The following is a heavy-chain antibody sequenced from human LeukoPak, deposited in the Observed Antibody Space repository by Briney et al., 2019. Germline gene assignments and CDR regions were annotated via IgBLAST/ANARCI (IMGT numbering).Heavy chain of an antibody. Sequence: PGGSLRLSCAASGFTFSDYYMSWIRQAPGKGLEWVSYISSSGSTIYYADSVKGRFTISRDNAKNSLYLQMNSLRAEDTAVYYCAKRLRWYSSSWSLSYFDYWGQGTLVTVSS. CDR2: ISSSGSTI. V-gene: IGHV3-11*01. CDR3: AKRLRWYSSSWSLSYFDY. J-gene: IGHJ4*02. D-gene: IGHD6-13*01. CDR1: GFTFSDYY.